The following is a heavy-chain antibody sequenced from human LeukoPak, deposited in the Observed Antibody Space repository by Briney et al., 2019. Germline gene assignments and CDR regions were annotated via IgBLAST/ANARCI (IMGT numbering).Heavy chain of an antibody. D-gene: IGHD3-16*01. CDR1: GFTFSTYA. V-gene: IGHV3-33*08. CDR2: IWYDGSNK. CDR3: ARVAGGLHYYFDY. Sequence: PGGSLRLSCAASGFTFSTYAMSWVRQAPGKGLEWVAVIWYDGSNKYYADSVKGRFTISRDNSKNTLYLQMNSLRAEDTAVYYCARVAGGLHYYFDYWGQGTLVTVSS. J-gene: IGHJ4*02.